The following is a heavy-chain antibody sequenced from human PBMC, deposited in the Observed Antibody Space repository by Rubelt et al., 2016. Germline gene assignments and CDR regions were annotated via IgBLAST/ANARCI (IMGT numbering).Heavy chain of an antibody. Sequence: QLQLQESGPGLVKPSETLSLNCTVSGGSVSSSSYYWGWVRQPPGKGLEWIGEINHSGTTNNNPSLKSRVTISIDTSKNQFSLGLTSGTAADTAVYYCARVSFGHYYGSGRDDYWGQGTLVTVSS. J-gene: IGHJ4*02. CDR1: GGSVSSSSYY. CDR3: ARVSFGHYYGSGRDDY. V-gene: IGHV4-39*07. D-gene: IGHD3-10*01. CDR2: INHSGTT.